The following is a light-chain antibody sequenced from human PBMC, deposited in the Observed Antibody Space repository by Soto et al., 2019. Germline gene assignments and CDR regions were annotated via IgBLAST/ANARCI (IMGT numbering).Light chain of an antibody. Sequence: DIVMTQSPDSLAVSLGERATINCKSSQSVLYSSNNKNYLAWYQQKPGQPPKLLIYWASTRESGVPDRFSGSGSGTDLTLTISSLQAEDVAVYYCQQYYTTPPVTFGPGTKVHI. V-gene: IGKV4-1*01. J-gene: IGKJ3*01. CDR2: WAS. CDR1: QSVLYSSNNKNY. CDR3: QQYYTTPPVT.